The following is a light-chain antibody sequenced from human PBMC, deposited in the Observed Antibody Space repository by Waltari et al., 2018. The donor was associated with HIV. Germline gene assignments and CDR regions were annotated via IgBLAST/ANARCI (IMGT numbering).Light chain of an antibody. J-gene: IGKJ4*01. CDR3: QQYGNSPLT. Sequence: EIVLTQSPGTLSLSPGERATLSCRASQSISSSDLAWYQQKPGQAPRLLIYGVSSGATGIPDRFSGSGSGTDFTLTISRLEPEDFAVYYCQQYGNSPLTFGGGTKVEIK. V-gene: IGKV3-20*01. CDR2: GVS. CDR1: QSISSSD.